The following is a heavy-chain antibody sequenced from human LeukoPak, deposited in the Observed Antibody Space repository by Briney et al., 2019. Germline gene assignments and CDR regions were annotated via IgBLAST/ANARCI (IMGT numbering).Heavy chain of an antibody. V-gene: IGHV3-74*01. J-gene: IGHJ4*02. CDR3: ARAGGSTVSHSDY. CDR1: GFTFSDYW. CDR2: IASDGSST. D-gene: IGHD4-17*01. Sequence: GGSLRLSCAASGFTFSDYWMHWVRQAPGKGLVWVSRIASDGSSTSYADSVKGRFTISKDNAKNSLYLQMNSLRAEDTAVYYCARAGGSTVSHSDYWGQGTLVTVSS.